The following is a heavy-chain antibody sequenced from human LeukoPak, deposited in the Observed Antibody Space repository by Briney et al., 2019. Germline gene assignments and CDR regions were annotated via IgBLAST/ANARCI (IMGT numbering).Heavy chain of an antibody. CDR1: GGSISSGSYY. V-gene: IGHV4-61*02. CDR2: IYTSGST. J-gene: IGHJ3*02. Sequence: KSSETLSLTCTGSGGSISSGSYYWSWIRQPAGKGLEWIGRIYTSGSTNYNPSLKSRVTISVDTSKNQFSLKLSSVTAADTAVYYCARRIVVLDAFDIWGQGTMVTVSS. CDR3: ARRIVVLDAFDI. D-gene: IGHD3-22*01.